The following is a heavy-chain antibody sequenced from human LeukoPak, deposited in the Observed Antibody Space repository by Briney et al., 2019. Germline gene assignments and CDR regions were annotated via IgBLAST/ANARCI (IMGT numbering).Heavy chain of an antibody. J-gene: IGHJ4*02. CDR3: ARYNYDKFLDY. Sequence: PSETLSLTCTVSGYSISSSYYWSWIRQPPGKGLEWIGYIYYSGSTNYNPSLKSRVTISVDTSKNQFSLKLSSVTAADTAVYYCARYNYDKFLDYWGQGTLVTVSS. CDR1: GYSISSSYY. V-gene: IGHV4-61*01. D-gene: IGHD3-22*01. CDR2: IYYSGST.